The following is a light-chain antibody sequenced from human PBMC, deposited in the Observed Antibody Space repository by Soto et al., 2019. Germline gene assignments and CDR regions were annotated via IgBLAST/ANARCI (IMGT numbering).Light chain of an antibody. Sequence: DIQMTQSPSSLSASVGDRVAITCRASQGISNYLAWYQQKPGKVPKLLIYAASTLQSGVQSRFSGSGSGPDFTLTISILQPEDVATYYCQVYNSAAFTFGPGTKVDIK. V-gene: IGKV1-27*01. CDR1: QGISNY. CDR2: AAS. J-gene: IGKJ3*01. CDR3: QVYNSAAFT.